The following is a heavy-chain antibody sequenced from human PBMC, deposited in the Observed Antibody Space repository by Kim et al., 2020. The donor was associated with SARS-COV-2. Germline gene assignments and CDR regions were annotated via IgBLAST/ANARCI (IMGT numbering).Heavy chain of an antibody. V-gene: IGHV4-31*02. Sequence: GSTYYTPALTSRVNLSVDTSKNQFSLKLSSVTAADTAVYYCARDHGGHFDYWGQGTLVTVSS. J-gene: IGHJ4*02. D-gene: IGHD3-16*01. CDR2: GST. CDR3: ARDHGGHFDY.